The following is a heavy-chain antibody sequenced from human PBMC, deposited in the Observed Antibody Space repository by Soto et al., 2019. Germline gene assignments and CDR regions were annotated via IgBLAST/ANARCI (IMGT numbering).Heavy chain of an antibody. V-gene: IGHV1-69*13. CDR1: GGTFSSYA. CDR3: AREFSVVGYCSGGSCYSYYFDY. Sequence: SVKVSCKASGGTFSSYAISWVRQAPGQGLEWMGGIIPIFGTANYAQKFQGRVTITADESTSTAYMELSSLRSEDTAVYYCAREFSVVGYCSGGSCYSYYFDYWGQATLLTSPQ. D-gene: IGHD2-15*01. J-gene: IGHJ4*02. CDR2: IIPIFGTA.